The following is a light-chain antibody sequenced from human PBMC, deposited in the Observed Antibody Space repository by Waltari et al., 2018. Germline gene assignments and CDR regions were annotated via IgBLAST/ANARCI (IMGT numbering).Light chain of an antibody. J-gene: IGLJ3*02. CDR1: SSDVGGYNY. Sequence: QSALTQPASVSASPGQSITIPCTGTSSDVGGYNYVSWYQQHPDKAPKFMIYDDSNPPSPVSIRFSGSKSCNTASLTISRLQAEDEANYYCSSYTSSSTLVFGGGTKLTVL. CDR2: DDS. V-gene: IGLV2-14*03. CDR3: SSYTSSSTLV.